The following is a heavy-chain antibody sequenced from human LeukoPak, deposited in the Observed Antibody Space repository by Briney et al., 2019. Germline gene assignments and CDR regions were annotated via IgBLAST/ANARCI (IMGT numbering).Heavy chain of an antibody. D-gene: IGHD3-22*01. V-gene: IGHV3-15*01. CDR1: RFTFNKAW. J-gene: IGHJ4*02. CDR3: ATYRWQYDSSGYDY. Sequence: GNLSLSSSASRFTFNKAWMGRVPPAQGMGLEWLSSIKSNADGGTTDYAAPVQGRITISRDDSQNTLYLQLDSLKAEDTAVYYCATYRWQYDSSGYDYWGQGTLVAVSS. CDR2: IKSNADGGTT.